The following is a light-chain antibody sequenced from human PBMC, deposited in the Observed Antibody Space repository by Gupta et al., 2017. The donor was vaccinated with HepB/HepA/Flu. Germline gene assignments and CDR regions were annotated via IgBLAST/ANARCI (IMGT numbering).Light chain of an antibody. V-gene: IGLV2-11*01. CDR1: SSDVGTYDS. CDR2: HVS. CDR3: CSYAGSDTNV. Sequence: QSALTQPRSVSGSPGQSVTLSFTGTSSDVGTYDSVSWYQQHPGKAPKLIIYHVSERPSGVPNRFSGSKSGNTASLTISGLQAEDEADYFCCSYAGSDTNVFGTGTKVTVL. J-gene: IGLJ1*01.